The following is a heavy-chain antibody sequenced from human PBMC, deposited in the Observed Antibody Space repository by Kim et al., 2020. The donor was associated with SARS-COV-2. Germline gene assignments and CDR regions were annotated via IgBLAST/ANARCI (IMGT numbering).Heavy chain of an antibody. CDR2: IGTVGDP. D-gene: IGHD6-13*01. CDR1: GFTFSSYD. J-gene: IGHJ6*02. V-gene: IGHV3-13*05. Sequence: GGSLRLSCAASGFTFSSYDMHWVRQATGKGLEWVSAIGTVGDPYYPGSVKGRFTISRENAKNSLYLQMNSLRAGDTAVYYCARGGIAAAGIPYYYGMDVWGQGTTVTVSS. CDR3: ARGGIAAAGIPYYYGMDV.